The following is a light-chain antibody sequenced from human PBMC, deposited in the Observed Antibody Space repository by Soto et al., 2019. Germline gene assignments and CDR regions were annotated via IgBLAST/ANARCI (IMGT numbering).Light chain of an antibody. Sequence: EIGMTQSPATLSVSPGERATLSCRASQSVSSNLAWYQQKPGQAPRLLIYDAFTRATGVPARFSGSGSGTDFTLTISSLQSEDFAVYYCQQYNGWPPRTFGQGTMVEIK. CDR3: QQYNGWPPRT. J-gene: IGKJ1*01. V-gene: IGKV3-15*01. CDR2: DAF. CDR1: QSVSSN.